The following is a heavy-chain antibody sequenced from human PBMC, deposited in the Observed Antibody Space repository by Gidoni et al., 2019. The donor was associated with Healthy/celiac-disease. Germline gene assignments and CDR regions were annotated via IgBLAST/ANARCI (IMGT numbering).Heavy chain of an antibody. CDR2: INHSGST. V-gene: IGHV4-34*01. CDR3: ARVRGYACDY. Sequence: QVQLQQWGAGLLKPSETLSLTCAVYGGSFSGYYWSWIRQPPGKGLEWIGEINHSGSTNYNPSLKSRVTISVDTSKNQFSLKLSSVTAADTAVYYCARVRGYACDYWGQGTLVTVSA. J-gene: IGHJ4*02. D-gene: IGHD2-2*01. CDR1: GGSFSGYY.